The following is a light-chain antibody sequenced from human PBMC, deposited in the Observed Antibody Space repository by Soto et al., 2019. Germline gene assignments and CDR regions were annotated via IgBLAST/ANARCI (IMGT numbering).Light chain of an antibody. CDR1: QSVSSSY. CDR2: RAS. Sequence: EIVLTQSPGTLSLSPGERATLSCRASQSVSSSYLAWYQQKPGQAPRLLIYRASSRATGIPDRFSGSGSGTDFTLTTSRLEPEDFAVYFCHQFGTSYTFGQGTKVDIK. J-gene: IGKJ1*01. V-gene: IGKV3-20*01. CDR3: HQFGTSYT.